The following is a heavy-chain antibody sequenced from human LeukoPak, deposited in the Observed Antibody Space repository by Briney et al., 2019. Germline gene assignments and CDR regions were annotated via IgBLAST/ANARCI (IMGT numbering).Heavy chain of an antibody. Sequence: SETLSLTCTVSGGSISSSSYYWGWIRQPPGKGLEWIGSIYYSGSTYYNPSLKSRVTISVDTSKNQFSLKLSSVTAAATAVYYCARHGIGYSGYDLGNYFDYWGQGTLVTVSS. CDR3: ARHGIGYSGYDLGNYFDY. CDR1: GGSISSSSYY. D-gene: IGHD5-12*01. V-gene: IGHV4-39*01. J-gene: IGHJ4*02. CDR2: IYYSGST.